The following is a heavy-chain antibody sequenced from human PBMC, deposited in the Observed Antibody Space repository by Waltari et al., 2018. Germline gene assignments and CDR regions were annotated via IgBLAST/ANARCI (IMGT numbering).Heavy chain of an antibody. Sequence: QVQLVESGGGLVKPGGSLRLSCAASGFTFSDYYISWSRQAPGKGSEWVSYIRSSGSTRYYADSVKGRFTISRDNAKNSLYLQMNSLRAEDTAVYYCASPSPYDSSGYYFDYWGQGTLVTVSS. CDR1: GFTFSDYY. D-gene: IGHD3-22*01. J-gene: IGHJ4*02. CDR2: IRSSGSTR. V-gene: IGHV3-11*01. CDR3: ASPSPYDSSGYYFDY.